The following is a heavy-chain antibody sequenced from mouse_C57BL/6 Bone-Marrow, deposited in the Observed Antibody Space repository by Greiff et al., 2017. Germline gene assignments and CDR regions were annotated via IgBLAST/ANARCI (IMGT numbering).Heavy chain of an antibody. D-gene: IGHD1-1*01. J-gene: IGHJ2*01. V-gene: IGHV1-80*01. Sequence: QVQLQQSGAELVKPGASVKISCKASGYAFSSYWLNWVKQRSGKGLEWIGQFYPGDGDTNYNGKFKGKDTLTADKSSSTAYMQLSSLTSEDSAVYFCARYYDCWGKGTTLTVSS. CDR2: FYPGDGDT. CDR1: GYAFSSYW. CDR3: ARYYDC.